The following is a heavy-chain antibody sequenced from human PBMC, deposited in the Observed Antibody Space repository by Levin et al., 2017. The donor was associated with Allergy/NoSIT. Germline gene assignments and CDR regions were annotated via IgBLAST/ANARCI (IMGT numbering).Heavy chain of an antibody. CDR3: TRSYSGSSDAFDI. Sequence: GGSLRLSCAASGFTFSSYDMHWVRQATGKGLEWVSAIDTAGDTYYPDSVKGRFTISRENAKKSLYLQMNSLRAGDTAVYYCTRSYSGSSDAFDIWGQGTMVTVSS. CDR2: IDTAGDT. CDR1: GFTFSSYD. D-gene: IGHD1-26*01. V-gene: IGHV3-13*01. J-gene: IGHJ3*02.